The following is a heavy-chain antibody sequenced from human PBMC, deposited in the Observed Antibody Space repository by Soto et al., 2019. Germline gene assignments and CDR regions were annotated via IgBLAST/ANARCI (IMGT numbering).Heavy chain of an antibody. V-gene: IGHV5-51*01. Sequence: EVQLVQSEAEVKKPGESLKISCKVSGYSFVNYWIGWVRQMPGKGLAWMGNVYPGDSDTDYSPSFQGQVTISADKSITTAYLQWSSLQASDTAIYYCARQSLSSSAFDFWGQGTLVTVSS. CDR3: ARQSLSSSAFDF. J-gene: IGHJ4*02. CDR1: GYSFVNYW. CDR2: VYPGDSDT. D-gene: IGHD6-13*01.